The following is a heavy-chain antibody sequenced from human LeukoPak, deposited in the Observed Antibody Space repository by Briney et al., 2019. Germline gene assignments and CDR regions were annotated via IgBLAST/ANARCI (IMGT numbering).Heavy chain of an antibody. V-gene: IGHV1-2*02. CDR2: IDPKSGAT. CDR1: GYTFTGYY. CDR3: ARDKGMSGAFDI. J-gene: IGHJ3*02. Sequence: ASVKVSCKASGYTFTGYYMHWVRQAPGQGLEWMAWIDPKSGATNYAQRFQGRVTMTRDTSIITAYMELSRLRSDDTAVYYCARDKGMSGAFDIWGQGTMVTVSS.